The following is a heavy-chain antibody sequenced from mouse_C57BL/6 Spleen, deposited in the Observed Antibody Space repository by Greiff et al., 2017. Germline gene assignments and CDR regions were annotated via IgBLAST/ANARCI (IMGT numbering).Heavy chain of an antibody. D-gene: IGHD2-4*01. CDR1: GYTFTSYW. CDR2: IDPSDRYT. V-gene: IGHV1-50*01. J-gene: IGHJ4*01. Sequence: QVQLQQPGAELVKPGASVKLSCKASGYTFTSYWMQWVKQRPGQGLEWIGEIDPSDRYTNYNQKFKGKATLTVDTSSSTAYMQLSSLTSEDSAVYYCARKDYGAMDYWGQGTSVTVSS. CDR3: ARKDYGAMDY.